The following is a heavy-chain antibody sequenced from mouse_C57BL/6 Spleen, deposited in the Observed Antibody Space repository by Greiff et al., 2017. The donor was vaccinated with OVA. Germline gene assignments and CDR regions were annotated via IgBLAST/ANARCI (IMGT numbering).Heavy chain of an antibody. D-gene: IGHD1-1*01. V-gene: IGHV1-52*01. CDR2: IDPSDSET. CDR1: GYTFTSYW. Sequence: QVQLQQPGAELVRPGSSVKLSCKASGYTFTSYWMHWVKQRPIQGLEWIGNIDPSDSETHYNQKFKDKATLTVAKSSSTAYMQPSILHSEVSAVYYGDSGWITTGVGHWYFDVWGTGTTVTVSA. J-gene: IGHJ1*03. CDR3: DSGWITTGVGHWYFDV.